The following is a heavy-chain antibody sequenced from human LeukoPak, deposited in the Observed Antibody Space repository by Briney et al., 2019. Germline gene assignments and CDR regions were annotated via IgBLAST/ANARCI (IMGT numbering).Heavy chain of an antibody. CDR1: GGTFSSYA. Sequence: GASVKVSCKASGGTFSSYAISWVRQAPGQGLEWMGGIIPIFGTANYAQKFQGRVTITANESTSTAYMELSSPRSEDTAVYYCARVRGSISDYFDYWGQGTLVTVSS. J-gene: IGHJ4*02. CDR3: ARVRGSISDYFDY. D-gene: IGHD3-10*01. V-gene: IGHV1-69*13. CDR2: IIPIFGTA.